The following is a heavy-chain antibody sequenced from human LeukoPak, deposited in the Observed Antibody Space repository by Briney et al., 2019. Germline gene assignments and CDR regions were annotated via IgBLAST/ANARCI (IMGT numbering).Heavy chain of an antibody. CDR2: IIPIFGIA. CDR1: GGTFSSYA. V-gene: IGHV1-69*04. D-gene: IGHD3-10*01. CDR3: APYYYGSGSYYQPVDY. J-gene: IGHJ4*02. Sequence: WASVKVSCKASGGTFSSYAISWVRQAPGQGLGWMGRIIPIFGIANYAQKFQGRVTITADKSTSTAYMELSSLRSEDTAVYYCAPYYYGSGSYYQPVDYWGQGTLVTVSS.